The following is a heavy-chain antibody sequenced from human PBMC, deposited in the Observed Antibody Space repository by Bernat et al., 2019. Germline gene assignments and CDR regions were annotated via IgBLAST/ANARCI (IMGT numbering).Heavy chain of an antibody. D-gene: IGHD6-6*01. Sequence: EVQLVESGGGLVQPGGSLRLSCAASGFTFSSYRMHWVRQAPGKGLVWVSRINSDGSSTSYADSVKGRFTISRDNAKNTLYLQMNSLRAEDTAVYYCARPDAARPGYYYYGMDVWGQGTTVTVSS. CDR1: GFTFSSYR. V-gene: IGHV3-74*01. J-gene: IGHJ6*02. CDR3: ARPDAARPGYYYYGMDV. CDR2: INSDGSST.